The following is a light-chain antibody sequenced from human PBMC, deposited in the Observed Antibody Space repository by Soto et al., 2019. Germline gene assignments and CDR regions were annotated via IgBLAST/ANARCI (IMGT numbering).Light chain of an antibody. Sequence: EIVLTQSPGTLSLSPGERATLSCRASQSVSSTYLAWYQQKLGQAPRLLIYGASSRASGIPDRFSGSGSGTDFTLTISRLEPEDFAVYYCQQYDSSRPYTFGQGTKLEIK. CDR1: QSVSSTY. V-gene: IGKV3-20*01. CDR3: QQYDSSRPYT. CDR2: GAS. J-gene: IGKJ2*01.